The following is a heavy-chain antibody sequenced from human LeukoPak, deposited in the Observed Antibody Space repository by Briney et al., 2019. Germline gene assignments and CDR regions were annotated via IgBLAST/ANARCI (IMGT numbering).Heavy chain of an antibody. CDR1: GFTFSNYG. CDR2: VSHDGSNK. CDR3: ARDLRVGSSSTIDY. J-gene: IGHJ4*02. V-gene: IGHV3-33*05. Sequence: HSGRSLRLSCAASGFTFSNYGMHWVRQAPGNGLEWVAGVSHDGSNKDYGDSVEGRFTISRDNSKGTLYLQMNSLRAEDTAVYYCARDLRVGSSSTIDYWGQGTLVTVSS. D-gene: IGHD6-6*01.